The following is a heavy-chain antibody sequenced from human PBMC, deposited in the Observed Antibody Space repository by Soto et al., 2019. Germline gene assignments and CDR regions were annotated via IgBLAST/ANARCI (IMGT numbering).Heavy chain of an antibody. D-gene: IGHD2-2*01. CDR2: IYHSGST. Sequence: SETLSLTCAVSSGSISSSNWWSWVRQPPGKGLEWIGEIYHSGSTNYNPSLKSRVTISVDKSKNQFSLKLSSVTAADTAVYYCARVTLGYCSSTSCYQEYYFDYWGQGTLVTVSS. CDR1: SGSISSSNW. CDR3: ARVTLGYCSSTSCYQEYYFDY. V-gene: IGHV4-4*02. J-gene: IGHJ4*02.